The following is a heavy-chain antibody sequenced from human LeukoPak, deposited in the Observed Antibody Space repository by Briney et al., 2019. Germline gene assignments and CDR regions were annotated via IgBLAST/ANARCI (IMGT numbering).Heavy chain of an antibody. V-gene: IGHV5-10-1*01. CDR1: GYSFTSYW. CDR2: IDPSDSYT. Sequence: GASLQISCKGSGYSFTSYWISGVRQMPGKGLEWMGRIDPSDSYTNYSPSFQGHVTISADKSISTAYLQWSSLKASDTAMYYCARLEGYCSSTSCLDWGQGTLVTVSS. J-gene: IGHJ4*02. D-gene: IGHD2-2*01. CDR3: ARLEGYCSSTSCLD.